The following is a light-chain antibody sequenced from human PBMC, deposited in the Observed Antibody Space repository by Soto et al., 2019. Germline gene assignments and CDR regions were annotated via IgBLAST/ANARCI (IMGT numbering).Light chain of an antibody. CDR1: SSDVGGYNY. V-gene: IGLV2-8*01. CDR3: SSYAGRNNYV. CDR2: EVT. Sequence: QSVLTQPPSASGSPGQSVTISCTGTSSDVGGYNYVSWYQQHPGKVPKLMIYEVTKRPSGVPDRFSGSKSGDTASLTVSGLQAEDEADYYCSSYAGRNNYVFGTGTKVTVL. J-gene: IGLJ1*01.